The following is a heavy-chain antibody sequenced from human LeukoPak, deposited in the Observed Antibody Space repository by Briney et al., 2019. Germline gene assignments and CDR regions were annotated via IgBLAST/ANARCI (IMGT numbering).Heavy chain of an antibody. D-gene: IGHD4-23*01. CDR2: ISSSGATI. Sequence: RPGGSLRLSCAASGFIFSDYYMSWIRQAPPKGLEWDSYISSSGATIYYADSVKGRFTISRDNAKNSLYLQMNSLRAEDTAVYYCASLTTVVTRGYWGQGTLVTVSS. CDR3: ASLTTVVTRGY. CDR1: GFIFSDYY. J-gene: IGHJ4*02. V-gene: IGHV3-11*04.